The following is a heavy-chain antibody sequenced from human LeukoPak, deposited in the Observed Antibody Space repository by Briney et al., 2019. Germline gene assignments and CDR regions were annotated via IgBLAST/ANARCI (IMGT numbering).Heavy chain of an antibody. CDR1: GYTFTSYG. J-gene: IGHJ5*01. CDR3: ARDEYCSQNICYTLKRGFDS. CDR2: ISAYNGNT. Sequence: ASVKVSCKASGYTFTSYGISWVRQAPGQGLEWMGWISAYNGNTNYAQKLQGRVTMTTDTSTSTAYMELRSLRSDDTAVYYCARDEYCSQNICYTLKRGFDSWGQGTLVTVSS. V-gene: IGHV1-18*01. D-gene: IGHD3-16*02.